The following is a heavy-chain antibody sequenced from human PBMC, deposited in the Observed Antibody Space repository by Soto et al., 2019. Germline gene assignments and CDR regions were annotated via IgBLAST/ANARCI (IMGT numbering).Heavy chain of an antibody. D-gene: IGHD3-16*01. CDR3: TTDRVNKVSYYDYIWGSYSSDY. CDR2: IKSKTDGGTT. Sequence: GGSLRLSCAASGFTFSNAWMSWVRQAPGKGLEWVGRIKSKTDGGTTDYAAPVKGRFTISRDDSKNTLYLQMNSLKTEDTAVYYCTTDRVNKVSYYDYIWGSYSSDYWGQGTLVTVSS. V-gene: IGHV3-15*01. CDR1: GFTFSNAW. J-gene: IGHJ4*02.